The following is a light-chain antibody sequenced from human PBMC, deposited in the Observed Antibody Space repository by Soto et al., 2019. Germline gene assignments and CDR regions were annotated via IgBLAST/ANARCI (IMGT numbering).Light chain of an antibody. J-gene: IGLJ3*02. CDR2: SNN. CDR1: SSNIGRNT. CDR3: AAWDDSLNGPV. Sequence: QLVLTQPPSASGTPGQSVTISCSGSSSNIGRNTVNWYQQLPGTAPKLLIYSNNQRPSGVPDRFSGSKSGTSASLAISGLQSEDEGDYYCAAWDDSLNGPVFGGGTKLTVL. V-gene: IGLV1-44*01.